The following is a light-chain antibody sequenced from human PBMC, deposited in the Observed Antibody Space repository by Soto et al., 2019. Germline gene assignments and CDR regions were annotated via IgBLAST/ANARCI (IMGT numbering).Light chain of an antibody. CDR3: GTWDSSLSAWL. J-gene: IGLJ3*02. CDR1: SSNIGNNY. Sequence: QSVLTQPPSVSAAPGQKVTISCSGSSSNIGNNYVSWYQQLPGTAPKLLIYDNNERPSGIPDRFSGSKSGTSATLGITGLQTGDEADYYCGTWDSSLSAWLFGGGTKVTVL. V-gene: IGLV1-51*01. CDR2: DNN.